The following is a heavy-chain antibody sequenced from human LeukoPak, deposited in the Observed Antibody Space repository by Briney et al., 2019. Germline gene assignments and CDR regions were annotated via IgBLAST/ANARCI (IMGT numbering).Heavy chain of an antibody. D-gene: IGHD3-9*01. CDR2: ISGSGGST. Sequence: GGSLRLSCAASGFTFSSYAMSWVRQAPGKGLEWVSAISGSGGSTYYADSVKGRFTISRDNSKNTLYLQMNSLRAEDTAVYYCAKPPPVLRYFDWLSSHYFDYWGQGTLVTVSS. J-gene: IGHJ4*02. CDR1: GFTFSSYA. CDR3: AKPPPVLRYFDWLSSHYFDY. V-gene: IGHV3-23*01.